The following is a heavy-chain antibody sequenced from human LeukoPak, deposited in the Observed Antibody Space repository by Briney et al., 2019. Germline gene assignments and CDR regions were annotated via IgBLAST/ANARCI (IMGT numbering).Heavy chain of an antibody. V-gene: IGHV4-34*01. J-gene: IGHJ4*02. CDR2: INHSGST. CDR3: ATYRRGYSYGYDY. CDR1: GGSFSGYY. Sequence: SETLSLTCAVYGGSFSGYYWSWIRQPPGKGLEWIGEINHSGSTNYNPSLRSRVTISVDTSKNQFSLKLSSVTAADTAVYCCATYRRGYSYGYDYWGQGTLVTVSS. D-gene: IGHD5-18*01.